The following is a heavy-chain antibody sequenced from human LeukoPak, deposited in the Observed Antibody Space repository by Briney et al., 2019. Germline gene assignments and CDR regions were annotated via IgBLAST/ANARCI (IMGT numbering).Heavy chain of an antibody. CDR2: INPSGGST. J-gene: IGHJ4*02. Sequence: ASVKVSCKASGYTFTSYYMHWVRQAPEQGLEWMGIINPSGGSTSYAQKFQGRVTMTRDTSTSTVYMELSSLRSEDTAVYYCARVTRHGDYVEPPHLDYWGQGTLVTVSS. V-gene: IGHV1-46*01. CDR3: ARVTRHGDYVEPPHLDY. CDR1: GYTFTSYY. D-gene: IGHD4-17*01.